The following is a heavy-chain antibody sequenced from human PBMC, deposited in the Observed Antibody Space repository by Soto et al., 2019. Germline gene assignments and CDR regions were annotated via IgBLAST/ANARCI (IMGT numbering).Heavy chain of an antibody. CDR3: ARDRGVHCSGGSCYSGWLDP. CDR1: GYTFTSYG. D-gene: IGHD2-15*01. V-gene: IGHV1-18*04. Sequence: ASVKVSWKASGYTFTSYGISWVRQAPGQGLEWMGWISAYNGNTNYAQKLQGRVTMTTDTSTSTAYMELRSLRSDDTAVYYCARDRGVHCSGGSCYSGWLDPWGQGTLVTVSS. J-gene: IGHJ5*02. CDR2: ISAYNGNT.